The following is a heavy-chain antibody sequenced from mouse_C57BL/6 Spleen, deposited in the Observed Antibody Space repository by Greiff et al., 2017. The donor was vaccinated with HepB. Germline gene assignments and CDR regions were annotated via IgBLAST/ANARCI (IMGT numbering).Heavy chain of an antibody. CDR3: ARACDEAMDY. CDR2: IDPSDSYT. CDR1: GYTFTSYW. V-gene: IGHV1-59*01. Sequence: QVQLQQPGAELVRPGTSVKLSCKASGYTFTSYWMHWVKQRPGQGLEWIGVIDPSDSYTNYNQKFKGKATLTVDTSSSTAYMQLSSLTSEDSAVYYCARACDEAMDYWGQGTSVTVSS. J-gene: IGHJ4*01.